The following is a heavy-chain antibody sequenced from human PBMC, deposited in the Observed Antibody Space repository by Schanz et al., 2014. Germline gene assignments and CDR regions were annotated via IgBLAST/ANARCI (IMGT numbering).Heavy chain of an antibody. CDR1: GFTVSNSY. D-gene: IGHD6-13*01. Sequence: VQLVESGGGLVKPGGSLRLSCAASGFTVSNSYIHWVRQAPGKGLEWVSTIYSSGSTYYADSVKGRFTISRDNSKNTLYLQMNSLRADDTAVYYCARDSGSSSWYPSDYWGQGTLVTVSS. CDR2: IYSSGST. CDR3: ARDSGSSSWYPSDY. J-gene: IGHJ4*02. V-gene: IGHV3-66*03.